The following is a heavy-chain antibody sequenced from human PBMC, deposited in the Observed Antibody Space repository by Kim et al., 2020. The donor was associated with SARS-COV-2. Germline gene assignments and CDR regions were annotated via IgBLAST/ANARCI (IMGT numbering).Heavy chain of an antibody. CDR1: GYTFTSYY. D-gene: IGHD4-4*01. CDR2: INLSGGST. CDR3: ARERADYSNYSAWFDP. V-gene: IGHV1-46*01. Sequence: ASVKVSCKASGYTFTSYYMHWVRQAPGQGLEWMGIINLSGGSTCYALRFHGRVTMTRDTSTSTVYMELSSLRSEDTAVYYCARERADYSNYSAWFDPWGQGTLVTDSS. J-gene: IGHJ5*02.